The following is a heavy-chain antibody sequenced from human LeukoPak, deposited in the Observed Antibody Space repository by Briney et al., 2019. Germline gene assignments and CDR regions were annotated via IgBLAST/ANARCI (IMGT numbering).Heavy chain of an antibody. CDR1: GGSISSYY. J-gene: IGHJ4*02. D-gene: IGHD3-16*01. CDR3: ARGGRAGDFDY. Sequence: EASETLSLTCTVSGGSISSYYWSWIRQPPGKGLEWIGYIYYSGSTNYNPSLKSRVTISVDTSKNQFSLKLSSVTAADTAVYYCARGGRAGDFDYWGQGTLVTVSS. CDR2: IYYSGST. V-gene: IGHV4-59*12.